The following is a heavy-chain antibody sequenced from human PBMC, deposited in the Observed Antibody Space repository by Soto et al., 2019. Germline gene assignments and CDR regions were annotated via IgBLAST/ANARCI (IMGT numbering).Heavy chain of an antibody. CDR2: INHSGST. V-gene: IGHV4-34*01. CDR3: ARKRTTGWYLVY. D-gene: IGHD1-1*01. Sequence: SETLCLTCAVYGGCFSGYYWSCIRQPPGKGLEWIGEINHSGSTNYNPSLKSRVTISVDTSKNQFSLKLSPVTAADTAVYYCARKRTTGWYLVYWGQGTLFTVSS. CDR1: GGCFSGYY. J-gene: IGHJ4*02.